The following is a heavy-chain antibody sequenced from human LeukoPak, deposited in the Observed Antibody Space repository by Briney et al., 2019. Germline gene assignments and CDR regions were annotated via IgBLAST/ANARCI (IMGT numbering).Heavy chain of an antibody. CDR2: ISYDGSNK. Sequence: GGSLRLSCAASGFTFSSYAMHWVRQASGKGLEWVAVISYDGSNKYYADSVKGRFTISRDNSKNTLYLQMNSLRAEDTAVYYCARAEYSSGWHAFDIWGQGTMVTVSS. CDR3: ARAEYSSGWHAFDI. CDR1: GFTFSSYA. D-gene: IGHD6-19*01. J-gene: IGHJ3*02. V-gene: IGHV3-30-3*01.